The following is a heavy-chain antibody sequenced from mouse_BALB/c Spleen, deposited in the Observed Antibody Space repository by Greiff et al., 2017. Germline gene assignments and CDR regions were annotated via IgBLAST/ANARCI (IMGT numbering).Heavy chain of an antibody. V-gene: IGHV1-31*01. CDR2: INPYNGAT. D-gene: IGHD2-3*01. Sequence: EVQLQQPGPELVKPGASVKISCKASGYSFTGYYMHWVKQSHVKSLEWIGRINPYNGATSYNQNFKDKASLTVDKSSSTAYMELHSLTSEDSAVYYCARCDGYYSLDYWGQGTTLTVSS. J-gene: IGHJ2*01. CDR1: GYSFTGYY. CDR3: ARCDGYYSLDY.